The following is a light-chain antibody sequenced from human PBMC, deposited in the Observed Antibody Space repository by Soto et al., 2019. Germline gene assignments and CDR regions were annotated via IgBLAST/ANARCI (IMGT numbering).Light chain of an antibody. Sequence: EMVMTQSPATLSVSPGERATLSCRASQSVSSNLAWYQQKPGQAPRLLIYDASTRATGIPARFSGSGSGTEFTLTISSLQSEDFAVYYCQQYKKWPRTFGHGTKVDI. J-gene: IGKJ1*01. CDR2: DAS. V-gene: IGKV3-15*01. CDR3: QQYKKWPRT. CDR1: QSVSSN.